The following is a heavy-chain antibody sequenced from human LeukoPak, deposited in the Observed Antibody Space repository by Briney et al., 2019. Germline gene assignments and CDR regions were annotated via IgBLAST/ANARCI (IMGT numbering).Heavy chain of an antibody. CDR1: GGPINVYY. V-gene: IGHV4-59*01. J-gene: IGHJ1*01. CDR2: IYHSGTT. CDR3: AVKTPYSPAYTQY. D-gene: IGHD2-15*01. Sequence: PSETLSLTCTVSGGPINVYYWSWIRQPPGKGLEWIGYIYHSGTTNYNPSLKSRVTISADTSKNQLSLKLTSVTSADTAVYYCAVKTPYSPAYTQYWGQGTLVTVSS.